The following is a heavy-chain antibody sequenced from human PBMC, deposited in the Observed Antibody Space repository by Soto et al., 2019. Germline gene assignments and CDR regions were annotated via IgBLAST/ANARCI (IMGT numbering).Heavy chain of an antibody. CDR3: ARDGYYYDSSGYYLDY. Sequence: GGSLRLSCAASGFTFSDDYMTWIRQAPGKGLEWVSYISGSGSTIYYADSVKGRFTISRDNAKKSLYLQMNSLRAEDTAVYYCARDGYYYDSSGYYLDYWGQGTLVTVSS. V-gene: IGHV3-11*04. CDR2: ISGSGSTI. D-gene: IGHD3-22*01. CDR1: GFTFSDDY. J-gene: IGHJ4*02.